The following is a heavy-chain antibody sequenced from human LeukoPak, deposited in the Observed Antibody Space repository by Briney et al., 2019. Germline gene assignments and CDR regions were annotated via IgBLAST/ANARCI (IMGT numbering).Heavy chain of an antibody. V-gene: IGHV3-33*01. J-gene: IGHJ4*02. CDR2: IWYDGSNK. CDR1: GFTFSEYV. Sequence: GGSLRLSCVASGFTFSEYVMHWVRQAPGKGLEWVSVIWYDGSNKYYVDSVKGRFTVSRDNSKNTLYLQMNSLRAEDTAVYYCARARESNPPYYFDYWGQGTLVTVSS. CDR3: ARARESNPPYYFDY. D-gene: IGHD1-26*01.